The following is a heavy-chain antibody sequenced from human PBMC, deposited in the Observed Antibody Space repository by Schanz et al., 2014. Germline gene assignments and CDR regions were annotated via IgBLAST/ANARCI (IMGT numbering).Heavy chain of an antibody. J-gene: IGHJ5*02. CDR2: MNPNRGNT. D-gene: IGHD3-22*01. CDR3: AREVGLYDRGWFDP. V-gene: IGHV1-8*01. Sequence: QVQLVQSGAEVRKPGASVKVSCKASGYNITSNDVTWVRQATGQGLEWMGWMNPNRGNTGYAQKFQGRVTITADKSSYTAYMELSSLRSEDTAVYYCAREVGLYDRGWFDPWGQGTLVTVSS. CDR1: GYNITSND.